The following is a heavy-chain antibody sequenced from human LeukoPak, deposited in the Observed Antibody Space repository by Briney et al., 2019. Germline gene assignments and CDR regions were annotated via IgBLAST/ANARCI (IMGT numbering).Heavy chain of an antibody. CDR2: IKSKTDGGTT. Sequence: GGSLRLSCAASGFTFSTYGMHWVRQAPGKGLEWVGRIKSKTDGGTTDYAAPVKGRFTISRDDSKNTLYLQMNSLKTEDTAVYYCTGRDGSGSYRDNWGQGTLVTVSS. D-gene: IGHD3-10*01. CDR1: GFTFSTYG. CDR3: TGRDGSGSYRDN. V-gene: IGHV3-15*01. J-gene: IGHJ4*02.